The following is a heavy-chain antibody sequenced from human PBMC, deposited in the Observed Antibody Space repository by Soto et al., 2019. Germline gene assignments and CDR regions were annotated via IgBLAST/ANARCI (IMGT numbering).Heavy chain of an antibody. Sequence: QVQMVQSGAEVKKPGTSVKVPCTASGYAFINYAVTWVRQAPGEGLEWMGWISPSNDNSYSAQKFQVRVTMSTEKSSNTAYMGLRRLTSDDSAVYYCSMGGGNTGTSDYLGQGTLFTVS. J-gene: IGHJ4*02. CDR1: GYAFINYA. V-gene: IGHV1-18*01. CDR3: SMGGGNTGTSDY. D-gene: IGHD1-7*01. CDR2: ISPSNDNS.